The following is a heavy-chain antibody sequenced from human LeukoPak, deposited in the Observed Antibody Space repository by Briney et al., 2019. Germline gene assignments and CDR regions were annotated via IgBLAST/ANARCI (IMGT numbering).Heavy chain of an antibody. Sequence: ASVKVSCKASGYTFISYVISWVRQAPGQGLEWMGWISPYNGNTNYAQKLQGRVTMTTDTSTSTAYMELRSLRSEDTAVYYCARDNSVRDEAWWFNPRGQGTLVTVSS. J-gene: IGHJ5*02. CDR3: ARDNSVRDEAWWFNP. CDR1: GYTFISYV. D-gene: IGHD5-24*01. V-gene: IGHV1-18*01. CDR2: ISPYNGNT.